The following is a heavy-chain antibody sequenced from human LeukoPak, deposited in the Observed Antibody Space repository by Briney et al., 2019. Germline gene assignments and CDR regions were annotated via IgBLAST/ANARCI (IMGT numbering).Heavy chain of an antibody. J-gene: IGHJ4*02. Sequence: SQTLSLTCTVSGGSISSYYWSWIRQPPGKGLEWIGYIYYSGSTNYDPSLKSRVTISVDTSKNQFSLKLSSVTAADTAVYYCARVGGAWGLGDYDYWGQGTLVTVSS. CDR2: IYYSGST. CDR1: GGSISSYY. CDR3: ARVGGAWGLGDYDY. V-gene: IGHV4-59*01. D-gene: IGHD3-16*01.